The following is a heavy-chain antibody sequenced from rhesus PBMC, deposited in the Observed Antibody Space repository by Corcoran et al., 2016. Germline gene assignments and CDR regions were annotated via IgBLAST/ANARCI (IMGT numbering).Heavy chain of an antibody. V-gene: IGHV4-65*01. CDR2: ISGSSGST. CDR1: GGSVSSSNW. CDR3: ARDRRGYFRDY. J-gene: IGHJ4*01. D-gene: IGHD2-15*01. Sequence: QVQLQESGPGLVKPSETLSLTCAVSGGSVSSSNWWSWIRQPPGKGLEWIGFISGSSGSTYYNPSLKSRVTISTDTSKNQFSRKLSSVTAADTAVYYCARDRRGYFRDYWGQGGLVTVSS.